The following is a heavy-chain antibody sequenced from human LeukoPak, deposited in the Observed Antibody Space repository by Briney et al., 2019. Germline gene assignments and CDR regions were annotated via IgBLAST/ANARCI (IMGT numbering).Heavy chain of an antibody. J-gene: IGHJ4*02. CDR1: GFTFSGSA. CDR3: TSVVWEPRGDY. D-gene: IGHD1-26*01. V-gene: IGHV3-73*01. CDR2: IRSKANSYAT. Sequence: GGSLRLSCAAPGFTFSGSAMHWVRQASGKGLEWVGRIRSKANSYATAYAASVKGRFTISRDDSKNTAYLQMNSLKTEDTAAYYCTSVVWEPRGDYWGQGTLVTVSS.